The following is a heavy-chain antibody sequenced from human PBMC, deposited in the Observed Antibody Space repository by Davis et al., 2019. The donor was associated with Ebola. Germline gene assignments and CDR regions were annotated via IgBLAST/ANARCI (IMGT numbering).Heavy chain of an antibody. D-gene: IGHD2-21*02. Sequence: PSETLSLTCAVYGASFSDHFWSWIRQPPGQGLEWIGEIHHSGSTKRNPSLRSRVTISPDTSKNQFSLKLSSVTAADTAVYYCAIGYCGGDCYWFAFDIWGQGTMVTVSS. CDR2: IHHSGST. V-gene: IGHV4-34*01. J-gene: IGHJ3*02. CDR1: GASFSDHF. CDR3: AIGYCGGDCYWFAFDI.